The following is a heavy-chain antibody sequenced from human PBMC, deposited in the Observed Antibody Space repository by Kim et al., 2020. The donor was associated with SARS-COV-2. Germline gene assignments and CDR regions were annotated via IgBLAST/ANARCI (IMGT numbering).Heavy chain of an antibody. CDR1: GGSISSYY. J-gene: IGHJ6*02. D-gene: IGHD5-12*01. CDR3: ARSSGYEPIDYYYYAMDV. Sequence: SETLSLTCTVSGGSISSYYWSWIRQPPGKGLEWIGYIYYSGSTNYNPSLKSRVTISVDTSKNQFSLKLSSVTAADTAVYYCARSSGYEPIDYYYYAMDVWGQGTTVTVTS. V-gene: IGHV4-59*13. CDR2: IYYSGST.